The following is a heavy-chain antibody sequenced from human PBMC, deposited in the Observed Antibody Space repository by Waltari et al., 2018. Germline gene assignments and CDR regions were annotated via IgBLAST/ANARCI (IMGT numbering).Heavy chain of an antibody. CDR2: INAGNGNT. Sequence: QVQLVQSGAEVKKPGASVKVSCKASGYTFTSYAMHWVRQAPGQRLEWMGWINAGNGNTKYSQKFQGRVTITRDTSASTAYMELSSLRSEDTAVYYCARRPRGSYRYYYYYYGMDVWGQGTTVTVSS. CDR1: GYTFTSYA. V-gene: IGHV1-3*01. D-gene: IGHD3-16*02. J-gene: IGHJ6*02. CDR3: ARRPRGSYRYYYYYYGMDV.